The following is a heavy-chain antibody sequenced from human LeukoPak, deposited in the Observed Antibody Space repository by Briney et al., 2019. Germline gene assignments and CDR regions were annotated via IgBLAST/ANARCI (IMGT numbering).Heavy chain of an antibody. J-gene: IGHJ4*02. V-gene: IGHV3-66*01. D-gene: IGHD2-15*01. Sequence: GGSLRLSCAASGFTVSSNYLSWVRQAPGKGLEWVSVIYSGGSTYYADPVKGRFTISRDDSKNTLYLQMNSLRAEDTAVYYCARRGSGKVFDYWGQGTLVTVSS. CDR3: ARRGSGKVFDY. CDR2: IYSGGST. CDR1: GFTVSSNY.